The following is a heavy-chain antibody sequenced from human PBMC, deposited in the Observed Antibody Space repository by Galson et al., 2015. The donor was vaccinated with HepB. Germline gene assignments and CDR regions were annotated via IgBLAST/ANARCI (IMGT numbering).Heavy chain of an antibody. Sequence: SVKVSCKASGYTFTSDDINWVRQATGQGLEWMGWMNPNSGNTVYGQKFQGRVTMTRNISMSTAYLELSSLRPEDTAVYYCARRERGRDFYTAFDYWGQGTLVTVSS. J-gene: IGHJ4*02. CDR2: MNPNSGNT. CDR1: GYTFTSDD. V-gene: IGHV1-8*01. D-gene: IGHD3-3*01. CDR3: ARRERGRDFYTAFDY.